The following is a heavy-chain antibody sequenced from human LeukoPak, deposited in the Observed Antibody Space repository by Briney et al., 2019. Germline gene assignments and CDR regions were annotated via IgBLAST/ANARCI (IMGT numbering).Heavy chain of an antibody. CDR2: FDPEHGEM. D-gene: IGHD3-9*01. V-gene: IGHV1-24*01. CDR3: ATGGPWDLLKY. J-gene: IGHJ4*02. CDR1: GDTLTELS. Sequence: ASVKVSCKVSGDTLTELSTHWVRQAPGKGLEWMGGFDPEHGEMIYAQKLQGRVTMTEDRSTDTAYMELSSLRAEDTAVYYCATGGPWDLLKYWGQGTLVTVSS.